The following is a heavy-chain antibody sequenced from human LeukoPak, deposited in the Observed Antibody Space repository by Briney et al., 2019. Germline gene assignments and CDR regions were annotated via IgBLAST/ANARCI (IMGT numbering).Heavy chain of an antibody. J-gene: IGHJ3*02. CDR3: ASDPYCSSTSCYTRRVAFDI. Sequence: PGGSLRLSCAASGFTFSSYGMHWVRQAPGKGLEWVAVIWYDGSNKYYADSVKGRFTISRDNSKNTLYLQMNSLRAEDTAVYYCASDPYCSSTSCYTRRVAFDIWGQGTMVTVSS. CDR1: GFTFSSYG. V-gene: IGHV3-33*01. D-gene: IGHD2-2*02. CDR2: IWYDGSNK.